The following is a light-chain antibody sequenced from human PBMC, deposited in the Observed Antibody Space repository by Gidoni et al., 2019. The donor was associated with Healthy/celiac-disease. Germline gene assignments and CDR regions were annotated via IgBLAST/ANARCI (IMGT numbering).Light chain of an antibody. V-gene: IGLV1-44*01. CDR1: SSNSGSNT. CDR3: AAWDDSLNGWV. CDR2: SNN. J-gene: IGLJ3*02. Sequence: QSVLTPPPSPSSTPGQRATISCSGSSSNSGSNTVNWYQQLPGTAPKLLIYSNNQRPSGVPDRFSGSKSGTSASLDISGLQSEDEADYYCAAWDDSLNGWVFGGGTKLTVL.